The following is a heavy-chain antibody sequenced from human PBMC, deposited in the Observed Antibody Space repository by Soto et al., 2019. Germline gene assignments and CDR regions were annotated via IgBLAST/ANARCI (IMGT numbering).Heavy chain of an antibody. D-gene: IGHD6-19*01. V-gene: IGHV4-39*01. CDR1: GGSISSSSYY. CDR2: IYYSGST. Sequence: SETLSLTCTVSGGSISSSSYYWGWIRQPPGKGLEWIGSIYYSGSTYYNPSLKSRVTISVDTSKNQFSLRLSSVTAADTAVYYCARHAVVAGYEAPAGGEWGQGTLVTVSS. J-gene: IGHJ4*02. CDR3: ARHAVVAGYEAPAGGE.